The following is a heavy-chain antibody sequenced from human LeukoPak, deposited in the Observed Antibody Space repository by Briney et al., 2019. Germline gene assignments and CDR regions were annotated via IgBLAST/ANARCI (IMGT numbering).Heavy chain of an antibody. CDR3: ARTMSSSHTVYGMDV. Sequence: PSETLSLTCAVSGYSISSGNWWGWIRQPPGKGLEWIGYIYYSGSIYYNPSLKSRVTMSVDTSKNQFSLKLSSVTAVDTAVYYCARTMSSSHTVYGMDVWGQGTTVTVSS. CDR1: GYSISSGNW. V-gene: IGHV4-28*05. D-gene: IGHD2-2*02. CDR2: IYYSGSI. J-gene: IGHJ6*02.